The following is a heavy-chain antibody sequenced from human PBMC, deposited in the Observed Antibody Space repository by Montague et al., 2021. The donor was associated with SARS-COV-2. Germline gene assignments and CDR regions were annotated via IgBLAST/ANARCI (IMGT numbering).Heavy chain of an antibody. CDR2: IYSSGTT. J-gene: IGHJ2*01. CDR1: GGSITGYY. V-gene: IGHV4-59*08. Sequence: SETLSLTCTVSGGSITGYYWNWIRQSPGKGLEWIGYIYSSGTTNYNPSLKSRVTMSVDTFKNQFSLKLSSVTAADTAIYYCARHPQSYAWYFDLWGRGTLVTVSS. D-gene: IGHD3-10*01. CDR3: ARHPQSYAWYFDL.